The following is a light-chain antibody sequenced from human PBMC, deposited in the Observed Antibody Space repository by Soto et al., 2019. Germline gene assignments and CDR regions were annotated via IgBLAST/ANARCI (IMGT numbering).Light chain of an antibody. Sequence: DIQMTQSPSSLSASVGDRVIITCQASQDISNYLNWYQQKPGKAPTLLIYDASNLETGVPSRFSGSGSGTDFTFTISSLQPEDIATYYCQQYDNLPYTFGQGTKLEIK. CDR1: QDISNY. CDR3: QQYDNLPYT. J-gene: IGKJ2*01. V-gene: IGKV1-33*01. CDR2: DAS.